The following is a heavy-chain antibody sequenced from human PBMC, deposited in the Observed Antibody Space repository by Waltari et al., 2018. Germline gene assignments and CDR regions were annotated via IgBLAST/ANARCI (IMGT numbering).Heavy chain of an antibody. J-gene: IGHJ4*02. CDR2: MSYDGSNQ. D-gene: IGHD6-19*01. V-gene: IGHV3-30*18. CDR1: GFPFRTYA. Sequence: QVQLVESGGGVVQPGRSLRLSCAASGFPFRTYAMHWVRQAPGKGLEWVAVMSYDGSNQYYGDSVMGRFTISRDNSKNTLYLKINSLRAEDTAVYYCAKSGISVGYFDYWGRGTLVTVSS. CDR3: AKSGISVGYFDY.